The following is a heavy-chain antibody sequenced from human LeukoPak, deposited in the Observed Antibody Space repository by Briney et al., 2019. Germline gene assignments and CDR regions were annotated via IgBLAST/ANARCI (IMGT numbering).Heavy chain of an antibody. V-gene: IGHV4-59*01. J-gene: IGHJ6*03. CDR2: IYYSGST. Sequence: SETLSLTCTVSGGSISSYYWSWIRQPPGKGLEWIGYIYYSGSTNYNPSLKSRVTISVDTSKNQFSLKLSSVTAADTAVYYCARERLTYYYDSSGFWHYMDVWGKGTTVTVSS. CDR3: ARERLTYYYDSSGFWHYMDV. CDR1: GGSISSYY. D-gene: IGHD3-22*01.